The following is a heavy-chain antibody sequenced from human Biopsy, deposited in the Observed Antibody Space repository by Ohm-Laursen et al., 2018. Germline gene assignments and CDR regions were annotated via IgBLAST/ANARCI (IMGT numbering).Heavy chain of an antibody. D-gene: IGHD2-15*01. CDR3: AKTGGGGSCYPH. V-gene: IGHV3-30*18. J-gene: IGHJ4*02. CDR2: ISHGGNDE. Sequence: SSLRLSCTASGFSFSNYGMHWVRQAPGNGLEWVALISHGGNDEYYADSVEGRFTISRDNSKNTVLLQMNSLRAEDTAVYYCAKTGGGGSCYPHWGQGTLVTVSS. CDR1: GFSFSNYG.